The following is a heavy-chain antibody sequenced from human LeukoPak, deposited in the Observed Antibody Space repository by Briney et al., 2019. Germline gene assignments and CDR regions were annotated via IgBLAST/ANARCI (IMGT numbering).Heavy chain of an antibody. J-gene: IGHJ5*02. Sequence: PGGSLRLSCGPSGFTFSSYAMSWVRQAPGKGLEWVSAISVSGGSTYYADSVKGRFTISRENSKNTLYLQMNSLRAEDTAVYHCAKRTTPNSGSYYNWFDPWGQGTLVTVSS. CDR2: ISVSGGST. V-gene: IGHV3-23*01. CDR1: GFTFSSYA. D-gene: IGHD1-26*01. CDR3: AKRTTPNSGSYYNWFDP.